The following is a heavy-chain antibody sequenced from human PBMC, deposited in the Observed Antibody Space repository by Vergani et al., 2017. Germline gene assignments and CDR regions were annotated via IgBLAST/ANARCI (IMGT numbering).Heavy chain of an antibody. CDR1: FDSIRNLY. CDR3: ARDGGEYDKDALDV. CDR2: IHYSENT. J-gene: IGHJ3*01. V-gene: IGHV4-59*11. Sequence: QVQLQESRPGLVKSSETLSLTCSVSFDSIRNLYCNWIRQPPGKGLEWIGSIHYSENTNYNPSLKTRVTISVDTSKKQFSLKLTSVTAADTAVYYCARDGGEYDKDALDVWGQGTKVTVTS. D-gene: IGHD2-21*01.